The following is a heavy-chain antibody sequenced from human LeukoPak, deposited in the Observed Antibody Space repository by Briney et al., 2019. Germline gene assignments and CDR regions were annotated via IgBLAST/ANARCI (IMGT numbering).Heavy chain of an antibody. J-gene: IGHJ5*01. CDR1: GYTFTGYY. CDR3: AREVTTVTTWILDAFDS. Sequence: ASVKVSCKASGYTFTGYYMHWVRQAPGQGLEWMGWINPNSGGTNYAQKFQGRVTMTRDTSISTAYMELSRLRSDDTAVYYCAREVTTVTTWILDAFDSWGQGTLVTVSS. CDR2: INPNSGGT. D-gene: IGHD4-11*01. V-gene: IGHV1-2*02.